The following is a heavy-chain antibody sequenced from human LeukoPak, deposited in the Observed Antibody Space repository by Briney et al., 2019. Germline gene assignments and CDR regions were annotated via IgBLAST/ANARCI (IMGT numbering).Heavy chain of an antibody. Sequence: GASLKISCKGSGYPFTNYWIGWVRQMPGKGLEWMGLIYPDDSDTRYSPSFQGQVTISADKSISTAYLQWSSLKASDTAMYYCARLGSYAVIVSPFDYWGQGTLVTVSS. CDR1: GYPFTNYW. J-gene: IGHJ4*02. V-gene: IGHV5-51*01. CDR3: ARLGSYAVIVSPFDY. CDR2: IYPDDSDT. D-gene: IGHD2-21*01.